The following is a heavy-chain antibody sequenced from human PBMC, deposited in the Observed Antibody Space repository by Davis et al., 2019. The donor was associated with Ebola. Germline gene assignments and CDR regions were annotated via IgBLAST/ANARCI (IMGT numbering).Heavy chain of an antibody. Sequence: GESLKISCAASGFTFSSYWMHWVRQAPGKGLEWVAVIWYDGSNKYYADSVKGRFTISRDNSKNTLYLQMNSLRAEDTAVYYCAREGAAVPDYYYGMDVWGQGTTVTVSS. CDR3: AREGAAVPDYYYGMDV. D-gene: IGHD6-13*01. J-gene: IGHJ6*02. V-gene: IGHV3-33*08. CDR2: IWYDGSNK. CDR1: GFTFSSYW.